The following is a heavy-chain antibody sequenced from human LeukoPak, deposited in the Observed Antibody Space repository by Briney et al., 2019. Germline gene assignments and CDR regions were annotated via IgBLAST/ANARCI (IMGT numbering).Heavy chain of an antibody. D-gene: IGHD3-16*01. CDR2: ISSTSSYI. J-gene: IGHJ4*02. CDR3: VRRGPATGGNFDY. V-gene: IGHV3-21*01. Sequence: GGPLRLSCSASGFTYSTYILNWVRQAPGKGLEWVSSISSTSSYIYYADSLKGRFTISSDNSMNSLYLPMNSLRAEDTAVYYCVRRGPATGGNFDYWGQGTLVTVSS. CDR1: GFTYSTYI.